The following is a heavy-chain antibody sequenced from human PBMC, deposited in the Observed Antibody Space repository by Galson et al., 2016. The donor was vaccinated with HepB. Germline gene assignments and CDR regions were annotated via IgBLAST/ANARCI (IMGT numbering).Heavy chain of an antibody. Sequence: SLRLSCAVSGFPFGSSWMGWVRQAPGKGLEWVANINNLGSEKFYVDSVKGRFTISRDNTKKTVYLGMNSPRPDDTAVYYCATYYRRFEEWGQGTLVTVSS. J-gene: IGHJ4*02. V-gene: IGHV3-7*01. D-gene: IGHD3-10*01. CDR2: INNLGSEK. CDR3: ATYYRRFEE. CDR1: GFPFGSSW.